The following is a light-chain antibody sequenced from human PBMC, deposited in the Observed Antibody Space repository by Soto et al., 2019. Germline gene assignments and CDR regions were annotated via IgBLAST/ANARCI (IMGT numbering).Light chain of an antibody. CDR3: QQYNNWLPLT. V-gene: IGKV3-15*01. Sequence: EIVLTQSPGTLSLSPGDRATLFCRASQSVSSNLAWYQQKPGQAPRLLIYGASTRATGIPARFSGSGSGTEFTLTISSLQSEDFAVYYCQQYNNWLPLTFGGGTKV. J-gene: IGKJ4*01. CDR2: GAS. CDR1: QSVSSN.